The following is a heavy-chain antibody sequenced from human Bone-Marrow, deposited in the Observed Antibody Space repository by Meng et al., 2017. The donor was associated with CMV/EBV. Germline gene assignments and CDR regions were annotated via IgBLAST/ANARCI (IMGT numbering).Heavy chain of an antibody. CDR3: ARGNYYFDY. V-gene: IGHV3-30-3*01. CDR1: GFTFSSYA. CDR2: ISYDGSNK. Sequence: GGSLRLSCAASGFTFSSYAMHWVRQAPGKGLEWVAVISYDGSNKYYADSVKGRFTISRDNSKNTLYLQMNSLRAEDTAVYYCARGNYYFDYWGQRTLVTVSS. J-gene: IGHJ4*02.